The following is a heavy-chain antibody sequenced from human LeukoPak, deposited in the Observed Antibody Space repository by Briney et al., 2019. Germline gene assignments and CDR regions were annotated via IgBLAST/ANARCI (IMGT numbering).Heavy chain of an antibody. J-gene: IGHJ3*02. V-gene: IGHV3-11*06. CDR3: AVAYYYGSGDAFDI. Sequence: PGGSLRLSCAASGFTFSDYYMNWIRQAPGKGLEWVSYISSSSTYTSYADSVKGRFTISRDNAKNSLYLQMNSLRAEDTAVYYCAVAYYYGSGDAFDIWGQGTKVTVSS. CDR1: GFTFSDYY. D-gene: IGHD3-10*01. CDR2: ISSSSTYT.